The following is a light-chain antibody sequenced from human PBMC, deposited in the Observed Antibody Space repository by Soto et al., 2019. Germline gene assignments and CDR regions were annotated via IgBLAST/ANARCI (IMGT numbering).Light chain of an antibody. CDR3: QHYNTYSPGT. CDR2: DAS. J-gene: IGKJ1*01. V-gene: IGKV1-5*01. Sequence: DIQMTQTPATLSAFAGDRVTVTCRASQSVSSWVAWYQEKPGRGPKLLIYDASTWQSGVPSRPIGSGSGTEFTLTITSLQPDDFATYYCQHYNTYSPGTFGQGTKVDIK. CDR1: QSVSSW.